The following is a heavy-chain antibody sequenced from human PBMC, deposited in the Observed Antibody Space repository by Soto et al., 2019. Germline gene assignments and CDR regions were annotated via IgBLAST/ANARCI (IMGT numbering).Heavy chain of an antibody. Sequence: GASVKVSCKASGYTFTDYYIYWLRQAPGHGLEWMGWINPNSGATNYAHNFQGRVTMTRDTSIRAAYMELSRLSSDDTAVCYCAKDQGGYMVSGMDVWGQGTTVTVSS. CDR3: AKDQGGYMVSGMDV. CDR1: GYTFTDYY. CDR2: INPNSGAT. D-gene: IGHD2-2*02. J-gene: IGHJ6*02. V-gene: IGHV1-2*02.